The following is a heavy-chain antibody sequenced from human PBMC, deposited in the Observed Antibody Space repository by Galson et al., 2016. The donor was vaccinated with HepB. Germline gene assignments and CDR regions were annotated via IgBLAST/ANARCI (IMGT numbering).Heavy chain of an antibody. CDR2: ISGGVVNT. Sequence: SLRLSCAASGFTFSSYAMSWVRQAPGKGLEWVSSISGGVVNTYYADSVKGRFTISRDNSKNTLYLRMNSLRTGDTAVYYCAKDLSPSRPWWFDPWGQGTLVTASS. J-gene: IGHJ5*02. V-gene: IGHV3-23*01. CDR3: AKDLSPSRPWWFDP. CDR1: GFTFSSYA. D-gene: IGHD6-6*01.